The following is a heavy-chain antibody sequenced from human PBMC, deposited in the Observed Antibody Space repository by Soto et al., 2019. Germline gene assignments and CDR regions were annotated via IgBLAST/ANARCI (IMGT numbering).Heavy chain of an antibody. Sequence: SGGSLRLSCVASGVTFSDYYMRWVRQAPGKGLEWVSYIGNDGSNKYYADSVKGRFTIPRDNSKNTLYLQMNSLRAEDTAVYYCARDRRVAVAGTLDYWGQGTLVTVSS. CDR3: ARDRRVAVAGTLDY. CDR2: IGNDGSNK. V-gene: IGHV3-33*08. J-gene: IGHJ4*02. D-gene: IGHD6-19*01. CDR1: GVTFSDYY.